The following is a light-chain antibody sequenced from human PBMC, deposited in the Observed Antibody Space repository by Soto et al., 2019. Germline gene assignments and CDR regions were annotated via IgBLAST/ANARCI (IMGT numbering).Light chain of an antibody. CDR1: QSISSW. V-gene: IGKV1-5*01. CDR2: DAS. J-gene: IGKJ2*01. Sequence: DIQMTQSPSTLSASVGDRVTITCRASQSISSWLAWFQQKPGKAPKLLIYDASSLESGVPSGFIGSGSGTELTLTISSLQPDDFAAHSCQQYNSYPSSFGQGTKLQIK. CDR3: QQYNSYPSS.